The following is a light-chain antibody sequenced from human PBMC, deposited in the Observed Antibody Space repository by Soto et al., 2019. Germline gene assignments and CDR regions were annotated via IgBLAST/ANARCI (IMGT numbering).Light chain of an antibody. J-gene: IGLJ2*01. CDR3: SSYAGSSMPVA. CDR2: DVT. Sequence: QSALTQPPSASGSPGQSVTISCTGASSDVGGYNFVSWYQQHPGKAPKLMIYDVTKPPSGVPDRFSGSKSGNTASLTVSGLQVDDEADYYCSSYAGSSMPVAFGGGTKLTVL. CDR1: SSDVGGYNF. V-gene: IGLV2-8*01.